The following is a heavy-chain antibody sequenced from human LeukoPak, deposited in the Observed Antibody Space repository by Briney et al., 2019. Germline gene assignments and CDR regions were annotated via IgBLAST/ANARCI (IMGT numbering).Heavy chain of an antibody. CDR2: IYSGGST. D-gene: IGHD6-13*01. CDR3: AKDLNMAAAHIRMDV. V-gene: IGHV3-53*01. J-gene: IGHJ6*02. CDR1: GFTVSSNY. Sequence: GGSLRLSCAASGFTVSSNYMSWVRQAPGKGLEWVSVIYSGGSTYYADSVKGRFTVSRDNSNNTLHLQMNSLTADDTALYYCAKDLNMAAAHIRMDVWGQGTTVTVSS.